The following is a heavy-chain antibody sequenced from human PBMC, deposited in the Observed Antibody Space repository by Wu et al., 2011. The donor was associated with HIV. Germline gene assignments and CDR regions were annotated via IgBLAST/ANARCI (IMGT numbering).Heavy chain of an antibody. CDR3: ATLGDYGEVDY. CDR1: GGTFSTYA. D-gene: IGHD4-17*01. CDR2: VIPILGTT. Sequence: QVQLVQSGAEVKKPGSSVKVSCKASGGTFSTYAISWVRQAPGQGPEWMGRVIPILGTTNYARKFQGRVTITADESTSTAYMELSSLRSDDTAVYYCATLGDYGEVDYWGQGTLVIVSS. V-gene: IGHV1-69*11. J-gene: IGHJ4*02.